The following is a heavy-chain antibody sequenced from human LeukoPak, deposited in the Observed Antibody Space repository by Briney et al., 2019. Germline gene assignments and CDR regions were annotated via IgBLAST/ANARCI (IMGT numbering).Heavy chain of an antibody. J-gene: IGHJ4*02. V-gene: IGHV3-48*04. CDR3: ARDVGYCSSTSCRGDYFDY. Sequence: GGSLRLSCAASGFTFSSYSMNWVRQAPGKGLEWVSYISSSSSTIYYADSVKGRFTISRDNAKNSLYLQMNSLRAEDTAVYYCARDVGYCSSTSCRGDYFDYWGQGTLVTVSS. D-gene: IGHD2-2*01. CDR1: GFTFSSYS. CDR2: ISSSSSTI.